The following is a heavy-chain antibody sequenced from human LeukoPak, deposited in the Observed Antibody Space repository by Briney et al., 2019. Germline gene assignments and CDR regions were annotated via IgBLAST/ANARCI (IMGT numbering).Heavy chain of an antibody. CDR1: GDSVSSISVA. Sequence: SQSLSLTCAISGDSVSSISVAWNWIRQSPSRGLEWLGRTYYRSKWYNEYAVSVKGRININPDPSKNQFSLQLNSVTPEDTAVYYCALARSEYHYGMDVWGQGATVTVSS. CDR3: ALARSEYHYGMDV. J-gene: IGHJ6*02. V-gene: IGHV6-1*01. CDR2: TYYRSKWYN.